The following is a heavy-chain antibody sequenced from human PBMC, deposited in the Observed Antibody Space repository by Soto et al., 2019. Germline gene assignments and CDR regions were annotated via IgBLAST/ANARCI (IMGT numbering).Heavy chain of an antibody. CDR1: GFTFSNAW. V-gene: IGHV3-15*07. D-gene: IGHD2-15*01. CDR2: IKSNTDGGAS. Sequence: GGSLRLSCAASGFTFSNAWMNWVRQAPGKGLEWVGRIKSNTDGGASDYAAPVKGRFTISRDDSKNTLFLQMHSLKTEDTAVYYCNTALFPGLFCSGGSCYSSSVDYHHYGMDVWGQGTTVTVSS. J-gene: IGHJ6*02. CDR3: NTALFPGLFCSGGSCYSSSVDYHHYGMDV.